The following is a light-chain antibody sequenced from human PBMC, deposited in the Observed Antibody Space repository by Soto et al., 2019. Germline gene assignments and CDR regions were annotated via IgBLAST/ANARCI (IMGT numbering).Light chain of an antibody. V-gene: IGKV1-9*01. J-gene: IGKJ4*01. CDR2: SAS. Sequence: IQLTQSPSSLSASVGDTVTITCRASQGISRYLAWYQQKPGKAPKLLISSASTLQSGVPSRFSGSGSVTDFTLSINSLQPEACATYYCQQFNSHPFTFGGGNKVEIK. CDR3: QQFNSHPFT. CDR1: QGISRY.